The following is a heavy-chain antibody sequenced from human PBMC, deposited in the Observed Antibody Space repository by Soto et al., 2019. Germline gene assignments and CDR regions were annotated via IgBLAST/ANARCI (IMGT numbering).Heavy chain of an antibody. CDR3: GVCSSSWNPLYYYYGMDV. D-gene: IGHD6-13*01. J-gene: IGHJ6*02. V-gene: IGHV4-39*01. CDR2: IYYSGST. Sequence: SETLSLTCTVSGGSISSSSYYWGWIRQPPGKGLEWIGSIYYSGSTYYNPSLKSRVTISVDTSKNQFSLKLSSVTAADTAVYYCGVCSSSWNPLYYYYGMDVWGQGTTVT. CDR1: GGSISSSSYY.